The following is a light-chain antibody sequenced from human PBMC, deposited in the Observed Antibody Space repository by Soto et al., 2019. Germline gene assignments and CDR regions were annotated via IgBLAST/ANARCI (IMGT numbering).Light chain of an antibody. J-gene: IGKJ4*01. CDR1: QSVRTS. Sequence: EIVLTQSPGTLSLSPGERATLACRASQSVRTSLAWYQQKPGQAPRLLIYGASSRATVIPDRFRGSGSGPDFTLTSIRLQPEAFAVYHCQQYASSPPLTFGGGTKVEIK. V-gene: IGKV3-20*01. CDR3: QQYASSPPLT. CDR2: GAS.